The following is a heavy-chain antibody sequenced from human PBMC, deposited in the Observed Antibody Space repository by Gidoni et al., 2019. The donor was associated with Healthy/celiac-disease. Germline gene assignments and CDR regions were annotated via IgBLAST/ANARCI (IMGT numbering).Heavy chain of an antibody. D-gene: IGHD3-10*01. CDR3: ARVDGSGSYYRGNYYYYGMDV. J-gene: IGHJ6*02. CDR2: ISSNGGST. Sequence: EVQLVESGGGLVQPGGSLRLSCAASGFTFSSYAMHWVRQAPGKGLEYVSAISSNGGSTYYANSVKGRFTISRDNSKNTLYLQMGSLRAEDMAVYYCARVDGSGSYYRGNYYYYGMDVWGQGTTVTVSS. CDR1: GFTFSSYA. V-gene: IGHV3-64*01.